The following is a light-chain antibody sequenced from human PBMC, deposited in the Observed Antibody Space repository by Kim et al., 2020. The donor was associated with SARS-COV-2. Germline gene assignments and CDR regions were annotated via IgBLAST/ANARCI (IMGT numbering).Light chain of an antibody. CDR3: SSYAGSNNVL. Sequence: GQSAAISCTGTSSDVGAYNYVSWYQQHPGKAPKLMIYELDKRPSGVPDRFFGSKSGNTASLTVSGLQAEDEADYYCSSYAGSNNVLFGGGTQLTVL. J-gene: IGLJ2*01. CDR1: SSDVGAYNY. CDR2: ELD. V-gene: IGLV2-8*03.